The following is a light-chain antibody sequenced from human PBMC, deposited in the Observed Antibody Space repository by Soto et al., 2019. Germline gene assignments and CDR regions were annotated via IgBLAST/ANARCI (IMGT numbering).Light chain of an antibody. V-gene: IGLV2-14*01. J-gene: IGLJ2*01. CDR3: SSYTSSSTVV. Sequence: QSALTQPASVSGSRGQSITISCTGNSSDVGGYNYVSWYQQHPGKAPKLMIYDVSNRPSGVSNRFSGSKSGNTASLTISGLQAEDESDYYCSSYTSSSTVVFGGGTKVTV. CDR1: SSDVGGYNY. CDR2: DVS.